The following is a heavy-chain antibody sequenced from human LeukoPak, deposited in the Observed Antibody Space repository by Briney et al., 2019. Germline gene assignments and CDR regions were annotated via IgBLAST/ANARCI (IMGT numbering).Heavy chain of an antibody. CDR3: ARDYGGHWYFDL. J-gene: IGHJ2*01. D-gene: IGHD4-23*01. V-gene: IGHV4-61*02. Sequence: SQTLPLTCTVSGGSISSGNYYWSWIRQPAGKGLEWIGRIYTRGSTKYTPSLKSRVTMSVDTSKNQFSLKLSSVTAADTAVYYCARDYGGHWYFDLWGRGTLVTVSS. CDR1: GGSISSGNYY. CDR2: IYTRGST.